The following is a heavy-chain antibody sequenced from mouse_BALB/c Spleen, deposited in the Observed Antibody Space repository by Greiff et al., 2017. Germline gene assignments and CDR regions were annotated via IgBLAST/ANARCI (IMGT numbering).Heavy chain of an antibody. CDR1: GYTFTSYW. D-gene: IGHD1-1*01. CDR3: TRNLYGSSPYYAMDY. J-gene: IGHJ4*01. Sequence: VQLQQSGTVLARPGASVKMSCKASGYTFTSYWMHWVKQRPGQGLDWIGAIYPGNSDTSYNQKFKGKAKLTAVTSTSTAYMELSSLTNEDSAVYYCTRNLYGSSPYYAMDYWGQGTSVTVSS. CDR2: IYPGNSDT. V-gene: IGHV1-5*01.